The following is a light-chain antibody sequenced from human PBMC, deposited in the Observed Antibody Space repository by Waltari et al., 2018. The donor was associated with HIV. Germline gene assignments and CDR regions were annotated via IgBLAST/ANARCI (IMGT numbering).Light chain of an antibody. J-gene: IGLJ1*01. CDR3: SSFAGRSTYV. CDR2: DVS. Sequence: QSALTQPRSVSGSLGQSVTISCTGTNSDVGAYNYVSWHQQHPAKTPKLIIYDVSERPSGVAHRFSGSKSGNTASLTISGLQAEDEADDYCSSFAGRSTYVFGSGTEVTVL. CDR1: NSDVGAYNY. V-gene: IGLV2-11*01.